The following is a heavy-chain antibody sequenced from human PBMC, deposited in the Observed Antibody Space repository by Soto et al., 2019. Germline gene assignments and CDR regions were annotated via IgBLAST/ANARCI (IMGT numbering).Heavy chain of an antibody. Sequence: EVQLLESGGGLVQPGGSLRLSCAASGFTFSSYAMSWVRQAPGKGLECVSTISGRGGSTYYADSVKGRLTISRNNSKNTLYLKMNNLRAEDTAVYYWAKEGGGFDYWGQGTLVTVSS. CDR2: ISGRGGST. D-gene: IGHD3-16*01. V-gene: IGHV3-23*01. J-gene: IGHJ4*02. CDR1: GFTFSSYA. CDR3: AKEGGGFDY.